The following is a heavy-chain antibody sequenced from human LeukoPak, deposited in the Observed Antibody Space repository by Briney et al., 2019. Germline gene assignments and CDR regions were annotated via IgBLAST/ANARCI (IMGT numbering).Heavy chain of an antibody. Sequence: GGSLRLSCAASGFTVSSNYMSWVRQAPGKGLEWVSVIYSGGSTYYADSVKGRFTISRDNSKNTLYLQMNSLRAEDTAVYYCAKDHTMVRGVIGYWGQGTLVTVSS. D-gene: IGHD3-10*01. CDR3: AKDHTMVRGVIGY. CDR2: IYSGGST. V-gene: IGHV3-53*05. CDR1: GFTVSSNY. J-gene: IGHJ4*02.